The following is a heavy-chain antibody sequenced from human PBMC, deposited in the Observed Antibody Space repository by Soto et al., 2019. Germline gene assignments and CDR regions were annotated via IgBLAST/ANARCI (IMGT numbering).Heavy chain of an antibody. J-gene: IGHJ6*02. V-gene: IGHV3-13*05. CDR1: GFTFRNYD. CDR2: ISDAGDP. CDR3: ARTDRGLYGLDA. Sequence: EVQLVESGGGLVQPGGSLRLSCAASGFTFRNYDMHWVRQAPGKGLEWVSGISDAGDPDYADSVEGRFTISREKAQNSLFLQMNSLRVGDTAVYSCARTDRGLYGLDAWGQGTMVIVSS.